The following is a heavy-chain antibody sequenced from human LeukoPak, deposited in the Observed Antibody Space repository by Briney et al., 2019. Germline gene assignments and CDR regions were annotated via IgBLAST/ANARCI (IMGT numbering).Heavy chain of an antibody. CDR1: GYTFTSYG. Sequence: ASVKVSCKASGYTFTSYGISWVRQAPGQGLEWMGWISAYNGNTNYAQKFQGRVTMTRDTSISTAYMELSRLRSDDTAVYYCARVPFSMVRGVGNWFDPWGQGTLVTVSS. CDR3: ARVPFSMVRGVGNWFDP. D-gene: IGHD3-10*01. CDR2: ISAYNGNT. V-gene: IGHV1-18*01. J-gene: IGHJ5*02.